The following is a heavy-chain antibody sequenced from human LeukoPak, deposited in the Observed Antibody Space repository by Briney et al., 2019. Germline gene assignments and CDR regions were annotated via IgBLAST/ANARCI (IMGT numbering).Heavy chain of an antibody. Sequence: ASVKVSCKASGYTFTGYYMHWVRQAPGQGLEWMGWINPNSGGTNYAQKFQGRVTMTRDTSTSTAYMELSRLRSDDTAVYYCARDRDSYGHTYFDYWGQGTLVTVSS. V-gene: IGHV1-2*02. D-gene: IGHD5-18*01. CDR1: GYTFTGYY. CDR2: INPNSGGT. J-gene: IGHJ4*02. CDR3: ARDRDSYGHTYFDY.